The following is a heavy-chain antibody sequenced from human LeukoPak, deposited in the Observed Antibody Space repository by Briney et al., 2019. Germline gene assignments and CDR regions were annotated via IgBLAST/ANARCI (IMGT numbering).Heavy chain of an antibody. Sequence: ASVKVSCKASGYTFTNYYMHWVRQAPGQGLEWMGIIKPSGGATSYAQKFQGRVTMTRDTSTNTVYMDLSSLTSEDTAVYYCAKDRSGTSGWSCFDYWGQGTLVTVSS. V-gene: IGHV1-46*01. J-gene: IGHJ4*02. CDR2: IKPSGGAT. CDR3: AKDRSGTSGWSCFDY. CDR1: GYTFTNYY. D-gene: IGHD6-19*01.